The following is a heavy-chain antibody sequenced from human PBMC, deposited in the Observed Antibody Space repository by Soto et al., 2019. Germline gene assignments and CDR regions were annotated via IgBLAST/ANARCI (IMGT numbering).Heavy chain of an antibody. J-gene: IGHJ4*02. CDR3: ASTLAAAGPIDY. D-gene: IGHD6-13*01. V-gene: IGHV1-46*01. Sequence: EASVKVSCKASGYTFTSYYMHWVRQAPGQGLEWMGTINPSGGSTSYAQKFQGRVTMTRDTSTSTVYMELSSLRSEDTAVYYCASTLAAAGPIDYWGQGTLVTVSS. CDR2: INPSGGST. CDR1: GYTFTSYY.